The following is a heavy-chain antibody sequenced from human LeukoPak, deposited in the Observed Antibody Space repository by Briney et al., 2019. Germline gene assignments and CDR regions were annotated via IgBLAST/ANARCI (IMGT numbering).Heavy chain of an antibody. CDR1: GGSFSGYY. CDR3: ARGQHCSSTSCSLFDY. Sequence: SETLSLTCAVYGGSFSGYYWSWIRQPPGKGLEWIGEINHSGSTNYNPSLKSRVTISVDTSKNQFSLKLSSVTAADTAVYYCARGQHCSSTSCSLFDYWGQGTLVTVSS. V-gene: IGHV4-34*01. CDR2: INHSGST. J-gene: IGHJ4*02. D-gene: IGHD2-2*01.